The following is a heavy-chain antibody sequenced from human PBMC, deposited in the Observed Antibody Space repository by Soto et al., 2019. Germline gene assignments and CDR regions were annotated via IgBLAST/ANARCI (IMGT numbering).Heavy chain of an antibody. J-gene: IGHJ5*02. CDR3: TNSNWFDP. CDR1: GGSISSSRYY. Sequence: SETLSLTCTVSGGSISSSRYYWGWIRQPPGKGLEWIGRIYYSGSTYYNPSLKSRVTISVDTSKNQFSPKLSSVTAADTAVYYCTNSNWFDPWGQGTLVTVSS. D-gene: IGHD3-10*01. V-gene: IGHV4-39*01. CDR2: IYYSGST.